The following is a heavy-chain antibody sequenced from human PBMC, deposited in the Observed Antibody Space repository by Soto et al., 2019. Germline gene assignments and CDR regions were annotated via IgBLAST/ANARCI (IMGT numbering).Heavy chain of an antibody. J-gene: IGHJ4*02. CDR1: GLTFSDRY. D-gene: IGHD2-2*02. Sequence: GGSLRLSCAASGLTFSDRYMDWVRQAPGKGLEWVGRIRKKTNSYTTEYAASVKGRFIISRDDSTNSLYLQMSSLKTEDTAVYYCARVRINCSSTSCYIGSSWYFDYWGQGTLVTVSS. CDR2: IRKKTNSYTT. V-gene: IGHV3-72*01. CDR3: ARVRINCSSTSCYIGSSWYFDY.